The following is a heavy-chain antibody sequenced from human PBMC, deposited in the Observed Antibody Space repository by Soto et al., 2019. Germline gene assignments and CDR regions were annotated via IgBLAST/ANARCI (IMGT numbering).Heavy chain of an antibody. CDR2: ISYDEIDQ. V-gene: IGHV3-30*04. J-gene: IGHJ4*02. CDR3: AGRSGSSNY. Sequence: GGSLRLSCTASGFTFSNYTMHWVRQAPGKGLEWVALISYDEIDQYFADAVKGRFTTSRDNSKNTLYLQRDSLRAEDTAVYYCAGRSGSSNYWGRGTLVTVSS. CDR1: GFTFSNYT. D-gene: IGHD3-10*01.